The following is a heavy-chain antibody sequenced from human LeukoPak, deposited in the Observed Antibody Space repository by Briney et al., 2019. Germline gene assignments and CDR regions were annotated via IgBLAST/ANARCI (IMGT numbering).Heavy chain of an antibody. CDR1: GYTFITYG. D-gene: IGHD3-10*01. V-gene: IGHV1-18*01. J-gene: IGHJ6*02. CDR2: ISGYNSNT. CDR3: ARDSYYYGSGNGLDV. Sequence: ASVKVSCKASGYTFITYGISWVRHAPGQGLESMGWISGYNSNTNYTQMLQGRVTMTTDTSTSTAYMDLRSLRSDDTAVYYCARDSYYYGSGNGLDVWGQGSTVTVSS.